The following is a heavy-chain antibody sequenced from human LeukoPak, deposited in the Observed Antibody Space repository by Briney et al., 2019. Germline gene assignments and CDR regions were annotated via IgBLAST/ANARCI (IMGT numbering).Heavy chain of an antibody. CDR3: ATMYYDILTGYYSGAFDI. CDR2: IYPNDADT. J-gene: IGHJ3*02. CDR1: GYRFTSHW. Sequence: GESLKISCQGFGYRFTSHWIGWVRQMPGKGLEWMGIIYPNDADTKYSPSFQGQVTFSADKSFSAAYLQWSSLKASDTAMYYCATMYYDILTGYYSGAFDIWGQGTMVTVSS. V-gene: IGHV5-51*01. D-gene: IGHD3-9*01.